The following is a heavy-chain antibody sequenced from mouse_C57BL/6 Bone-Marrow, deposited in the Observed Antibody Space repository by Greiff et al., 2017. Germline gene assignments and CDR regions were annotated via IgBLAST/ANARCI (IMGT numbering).Heavy chain of an antibody. CDR2: ISYDGSN. J-gene: IGHJ3*01. CDR3: ARGGWAWCAY. Sequence: EVQLQESGPGLVKPSQSLSLTCSVTGYSITSGYYWNWIRQFPGNKLEWMGYISYDGSNNYNPSLKNRISITRDTSKNQFFLKLNSVTTEDTATYYCARGGWAWCAYWGQGTLVTVSA. D-gene: IGHD3-3*01. V-gene: IGHV3-6*01. CDR1: GYSITSGYY.